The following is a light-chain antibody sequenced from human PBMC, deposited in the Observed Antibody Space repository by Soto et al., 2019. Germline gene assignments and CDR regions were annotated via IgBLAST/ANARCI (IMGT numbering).Light chain of an antibody. J-gene: IGKJ1*01. CDR2: GAS. V-gene: IGKV3-20*01. CDR3: QQYGSSRWT. Sequence: EIVLTQSPGTLSLSPGERATLSCGASQSVSSIYLAWYQQKPGQAPRLLIYGASSRATGIPDRFSGSGSGTDFTLTISRLEPEDFAVYYCQQYGSSRWTFGQGTKV. CDR1: QSVSSIY.